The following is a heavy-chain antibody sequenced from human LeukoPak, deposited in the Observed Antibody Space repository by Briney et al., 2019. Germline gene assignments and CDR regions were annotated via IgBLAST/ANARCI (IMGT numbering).Heavy chain of an antibody. D-gene: IGHD2-21*02. CDR3: ARDRLYCGGDCYQLDL. V-gene: IGHV3-48*03. J-gene: IGHJ2*01. CDR2: ISSSGSTI. Sequence: GGSLRLSCAASGFTFSSYEMNWVRQAPGKGVEWVSYISSSGSTIYYADSVKGRFTISRDNAKNSLYLQMNSLRAEDTAVYYCARDRLYCGGDCYQLDLWGRGTLVTVSS. CDR1: GFTFSSYE.